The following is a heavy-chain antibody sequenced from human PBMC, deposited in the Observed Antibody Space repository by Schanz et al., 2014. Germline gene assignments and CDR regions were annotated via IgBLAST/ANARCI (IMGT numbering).Heavy chain of an antibody. V-gene: IGHV3-33*06. CDR3: AKDKSGAHGAFDI. CDR2: IWYDGSNE. CDR1: GFTFSNHG. D-gene: IGHD3-10*01. Sequence: QVQLVESGGGVVQPGRSLRLSCAASGFTFSNHGMHWVRQSPGKGLEWVALIWYDGSNEYYADSVKGRFTISRDNPKKPLYLQMNSLRAEDTAVYYCAKDKSGAHGAFDIWGQGTMVTVSS. J-gene: IGHJ3*02.